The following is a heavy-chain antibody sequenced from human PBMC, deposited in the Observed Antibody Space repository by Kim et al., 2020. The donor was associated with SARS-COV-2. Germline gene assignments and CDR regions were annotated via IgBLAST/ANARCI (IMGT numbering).Heavy chain of an antibody. V-gene: IGHV4-34*01. Sequence: NPALKSLVTMSVDPAKNPFALKLSSVTAADTAVYYCARGVDTAMVFFDYWGRGTLVTVSS. CDR3: ARGVDTAMVFFDY. D-gene: IGHD5-18*01. J-gene: IGHJ4*02.